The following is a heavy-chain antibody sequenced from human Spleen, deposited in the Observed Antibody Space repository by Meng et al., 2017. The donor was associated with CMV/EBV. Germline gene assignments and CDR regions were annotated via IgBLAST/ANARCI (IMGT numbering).Heavy chain of an antibody. D-gene: IGHD1-1*01. CDR2: INPNRGGT. CDR3: ARPMSRASMNVPYDI. CDR1: GYTLSGYY. V-gene: IGHV1-2*02. J-gene: IGHJ3*02. Sequence: ASVKVSCKASGYTLSGYYMHWVRQAPGQGLEWMGRINPNRGGTDYAQKFQGRVTMTRDTSINTAYMELSRLSSDDTAVYYCARPMSRASMNVPYDIWGQGTLVTVSS.